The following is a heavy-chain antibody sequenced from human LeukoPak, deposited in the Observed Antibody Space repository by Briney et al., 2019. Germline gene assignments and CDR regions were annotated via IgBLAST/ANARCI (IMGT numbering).Heavy chain of an antibody. CDR1: GVSIISYY. CDR3: ARLAAISGSDYPDD. CDR2: IFYSGNT. J-gene: IGHJ4*02. V-gene: IGHV4-59*08. D-gene: IGHD1-26*01. Sequence: SETLSLTCTVSGVSIISYYWSWIRQPPGKGLEWIGYIFYSGNTIYNPSLRSRVTISADTSKNHFSLRLRSVTAADTAVYYCARLAAISGSDYPDDWGQGTLVTVSS.